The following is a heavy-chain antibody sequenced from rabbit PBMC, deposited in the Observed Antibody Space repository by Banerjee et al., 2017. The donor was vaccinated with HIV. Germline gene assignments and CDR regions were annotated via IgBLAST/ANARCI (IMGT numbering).Heavy chain of an antibody. J-gene: IGHJ6*01. CDR1: GFSFSGGAY. CDR2: LGIRSGTT. Sequence: QEQLVEYGGDLVQPEGSLTLTCTASGFSFSGGAYMCWVRQAPGKGLDWIACLGIRSGTTHYATWAKGRFTISKTSSTTVTLQMTSLTAADTATYFCARGDASDTGYSLWGPGTLVTVS. CDR3: ARGDASDTGYSL. D-gene: IGHD7-1*01. V-gene: IGHV1S45*01.